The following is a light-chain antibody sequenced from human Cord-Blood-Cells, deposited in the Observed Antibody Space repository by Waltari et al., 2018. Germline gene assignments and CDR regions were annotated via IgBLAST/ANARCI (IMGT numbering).Light chain of an antibody. V-gene: IGKV3-11*01. CDR1: QSVSSY. J-gene: IGKJ4*01. Sequence: EIVLTQSPATLSLSPGETATLSCRASQSVSSYLAWYQQKPGQAPRLLIYDASNRATGIPARFSGSGSGTDVTLTISCLEPEDFAVYYCQQRSNGPFTFGGGTKVEIK. CDR3: QQRSNGPFT. CDR2: DAS.